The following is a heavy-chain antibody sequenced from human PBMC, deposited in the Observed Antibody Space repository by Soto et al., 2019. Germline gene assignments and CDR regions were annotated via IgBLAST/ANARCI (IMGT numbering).Heavy chain of an antibody. CDR3: TTDPTVRVETRDYVHNYYYYYGMDV. V-gene: IGHV3-15*01. D-gene: IGHD4-17*01. CDR1: GFTFSNAW. J-gene: IGHJ6*02. CDR2: IKSKTDGGTT. Sequence: GGSLRLSCAASGFTFSNAWMSWVRQAPGKGLEWVGRIKSKTDGGTTDYAAPVKGRFTISRDDSKNTLYLQMNSLKTEDTAVYYCTTDPTVRVETRDYVHNYYYYYGMDVWGQGTMVTVSS.